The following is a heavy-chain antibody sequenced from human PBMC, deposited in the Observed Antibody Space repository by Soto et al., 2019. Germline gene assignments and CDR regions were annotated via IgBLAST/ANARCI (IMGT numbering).Heavy chain of an antibody. CDR2: IDPSDSQT. D-gene: IGHD3-22*01. J-gene: IGHJ4*02. CDR3: ARQVYDSDTGPNFQYYFDS. V-gene: IGHV5-10-1*01. CDR1: GYSFAGYW. Sequence: GESLKISCKGSGYSFAGYWITWVRQKPGKGLEWMGRIDPSDSQTYYSPSFRGHVTISVTKSITTVFLQWSSLRASDTAMYYCARQVYDSDTGPNFQYYFDSWGQGTPVTVSS.